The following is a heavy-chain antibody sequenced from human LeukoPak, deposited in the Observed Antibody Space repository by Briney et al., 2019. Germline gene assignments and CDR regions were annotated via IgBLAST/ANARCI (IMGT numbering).Heavy chain of an antibody. CDR3: AIPFDTAMVVDY. CDR1: GFTSASYE. CDR2: ISGSGGTI. J-gene: IGHJ4*02. D-gene: IGHD5-18*01. V-gene: IGHV3-48*03. Sequence: PGGSLRLSCAASGFTSASYEMNWVRQAPGKGLEWVSYISGSGGTIYYADSVKGRFTISRDNAKNSLYLQMNSLRAEDTAVYYCAIPFDTAMVVDYWGQGTLVTVSS.